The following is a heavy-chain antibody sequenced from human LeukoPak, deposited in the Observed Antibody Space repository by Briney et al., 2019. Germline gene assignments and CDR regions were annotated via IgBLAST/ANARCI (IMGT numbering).Heavy chain of an antibody. V-gene: IGHV3-33*08. J-gene: IGHJ4*02. Sequence: GGSLRLSCAASGFTFSDYGMHWVRQAPGKGLEWVAVIWYDGSNKYYADSVKGRFTISRDNSKNTLYLQMNSLRAEDTAVYYCARAPEGGSGYPFDYWGQGTLVTVSS. CDR1: GFTFSDYG. D-gene: IGHD5-12*01. CDR2: IWYDGSNK. CDR3: ARAPEGGSGYPFDY.